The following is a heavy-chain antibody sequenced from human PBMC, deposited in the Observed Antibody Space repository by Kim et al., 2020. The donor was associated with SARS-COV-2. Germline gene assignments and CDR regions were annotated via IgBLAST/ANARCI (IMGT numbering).Heavy chain of an antibody. CDR2: IYTSGST. Sequence: SETLSLTCTVSGGSISSYYWNWIRQPAGKGLEWIGRIYTSGSTNYNPSLTSRVTMSVDTSKNQFSLKLSSVTAADTAVYYCAREKSSQEYYYGSGSYGGPLGNFDSWGQGTLVTVSP. CDR3: AREKSSQEYYYGSGSYGGPLGNFDS. V-gene: IGHV4-4*07. CDR1: GGSISSYY. D-gene: IGHD3-10*01. J-gene: IGHJ4*02.